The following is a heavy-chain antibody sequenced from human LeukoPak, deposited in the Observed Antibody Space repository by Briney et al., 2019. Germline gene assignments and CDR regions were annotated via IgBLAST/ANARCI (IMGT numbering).Heavy chain of an antibody. CDR1: GFTFTTYW. D-gene: IGHD3-10*01. J-gene: IGHJ4*02. CDR2: INQDGTEK. CDR3: AKVAKYYYGSETYYFFEH. V-gene: IGHV3-7*01. Sequence: GGSLRLSCAASGFTFTTYWMTWVRQAPGKGLEWVANINQDGTEKYYVDSVKGRFTISRDNAKSSLYLQMNSLRVEDTAVYYCAKVAKYYYGSETYYFFEHWGQGTPVTASS.